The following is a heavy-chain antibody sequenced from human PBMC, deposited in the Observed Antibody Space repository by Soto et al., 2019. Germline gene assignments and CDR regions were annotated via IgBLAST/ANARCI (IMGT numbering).Heavy chain of an antibody. D-gene: IGHD3-22*01. Sequence: VSLRLSCAASGFTLSRYWMTWVRQAPGKGLEWVANINQDVSQKLYVDSVRGRFTISRDDAKNSVYLQMNNLRADDTAVYYCAKIGYNDWDFDYWGQGTLVTVSS. CDR1: GFTLSRYW. CDR3: AKIGYNDWDFDY. J-gene: IGHJ4*02. V-gene: IGHV3-7*01. CDR2: INQDVSQK.